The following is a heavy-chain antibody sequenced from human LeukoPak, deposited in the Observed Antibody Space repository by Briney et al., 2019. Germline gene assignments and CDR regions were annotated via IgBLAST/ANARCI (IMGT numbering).Heavy chain of an antibody. D-gene: IGHD3-10*01. CDR1: GYTFIDYY. J-gene: IGHJ4*02. V-gene: IGHV1-2*02. CDR3: AREMVRGLIVRYFDF. Sequence: ASVTASCKPSGYTFIDYYIYWVRQAPGQGLEWMGWINPNSGDTKSAQKFQGRVTMTKDTSISTAYMELSRLRSDDTAVYYCAREMVRGLIVRYFDFWGQGTLVAVSS. CDR2: INPNSGDT.